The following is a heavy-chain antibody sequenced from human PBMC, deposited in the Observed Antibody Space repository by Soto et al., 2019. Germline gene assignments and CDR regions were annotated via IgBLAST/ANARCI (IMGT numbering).Heavy chain of an antibody. CDR1: GGTFSTYS. V-gene: IGHV1-69*02. D-gene: IGHD2-21*01. CDR2: IIPMLGVR. J-gene: IGHJ3*02. Sequence: QVQLVQSGAEVKKPGSSVKVSCKDSGGTFSTYSMFWVRQAPGQGLEWMGRIIPMLGVRNFAQRFQDRVTITADKSTATVHRELCRVRSEDTALYYCTIGSWSGEVFDIWGQGRMVTVSS. CDR3: TIGSWSGEVFDI.